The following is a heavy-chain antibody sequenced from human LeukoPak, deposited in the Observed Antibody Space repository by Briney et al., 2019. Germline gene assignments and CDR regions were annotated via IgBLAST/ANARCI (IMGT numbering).Heavy chain of an antibody. D-gene: IGHD2-15*01. CDR1: GGSIRSSSYY. J-gene: IGHJ4*02. V-gene: IGHV4-39*01. CDR2: IYYSGST. CDR3: ARGDCSGGSCYLFDY. Sequence: SETLSLTCTVSGGSIRSSSYYWGWIRQPPGKGLEWIGSIYYSGSTYYNPSLKSRVTISVDTSKNQFSLKLSSVTAADTAVYYCARGDCSGGSCYLFDYWGQGALVTVSS.